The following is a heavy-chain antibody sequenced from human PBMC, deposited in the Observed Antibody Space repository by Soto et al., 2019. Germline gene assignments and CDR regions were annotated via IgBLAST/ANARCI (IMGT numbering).Heavy chain of an antibody. CDR2: IIPILGIA. Sequence: SVKVSCKASGGTLSSYTISWVRQAPGQGLEWMGRIIPILGIANYAQKFQGRVTITADKSTSTAYMELSSLRSEDTAVYYCARGFVAYYYMDVWGKGTTVTVSS. CDR3: ARGFVAYYYMDV. D-gene: IGHD3-3*01. CDR1: GGTLSSYT. J-gene: IGHJ6*03. V-gene: IGHV1-69*02.